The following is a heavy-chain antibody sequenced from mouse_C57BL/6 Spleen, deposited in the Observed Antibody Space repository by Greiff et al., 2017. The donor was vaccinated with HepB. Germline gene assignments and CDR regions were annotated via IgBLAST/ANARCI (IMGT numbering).Heavy chain of an antibody. CDR2: INPNNGGT. J-gene: IGHJ1*03. CDR3: ASLWEDWYFDV. CDR1: GYTFTDYY. D-gene: IGHD4-1*01. V-gene: IGHV1-26*01. Sequence: EVKLMESGPELVKPGASVKISCKASGYTFTDYYMNWVKQSHGKSLEWIGDINPNNGGTSYNQKFKGKATLTVDKSSSTAYMELRSLTSEDSAVYYCASLWEDWYFDVWGTGTTVTVSS.